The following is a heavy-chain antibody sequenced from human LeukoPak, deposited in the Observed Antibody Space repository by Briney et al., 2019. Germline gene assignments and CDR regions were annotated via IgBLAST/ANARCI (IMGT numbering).Heavy chain of an antibody. CDR1: GFTSSIYA. Sequence: QPGGSLRLSCAASGFTSSIYAMSWVRQPPGKGLEWVSAISGIGGSTHHADSVKGRLTISRDNSKNTLYLQMNSLRAEDTAVYYCAKGPIAVAEFDYWGQGTLVTVSS. D-gene: IGHD6-19*01. CDR3: AKGPIAVAEFDY. V-gene: IGHV3-23*01. CDR2: ISGIGGST. J-gene: IGHJ4*02.